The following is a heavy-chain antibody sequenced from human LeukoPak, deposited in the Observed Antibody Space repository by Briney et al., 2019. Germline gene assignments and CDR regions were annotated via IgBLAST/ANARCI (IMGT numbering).Heavy chain of an antibody. V-gene: IGHV4-39*07. CDR2: IYYSGST. CDR3: ARVSGWFGLIGYYFDY. CDR1: GGSISSSRYY. Sequence: PSETLSLTCTVSGGSISSSRYYWGWIRQPPGKGLEWIGSIYYSGSTYYNPSLKSRVTISVDTSKNQFSLKLSSVTAADTAVYYCARVSGWFGLIGYYFDYWGQGTLVTVSS. J-gene: IGHJ4*02. D-gene: IGHD3-10*01.